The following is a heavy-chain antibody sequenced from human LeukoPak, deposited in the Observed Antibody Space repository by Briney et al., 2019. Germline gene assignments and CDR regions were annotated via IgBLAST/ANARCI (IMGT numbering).Heavy chain of an antibody. CDR3: ARDHRRRYCSSTSCYLGWFDP. CDR1: GYTFTSYD. CDR2: IIPIFGTA. J-gene: IGHJ5*02. Sequence: SVKVSCKASGYTFTSYDINWVRQATGQGLEWMGGIIPIFGTATYAQKFQGRVTITADDSTSTAYMELSSLRSEDTAVYYCARDHRRRYCSSTSCYLGWFDPWGQGTLVTVSS. D-gene: IGHD2-2*01. V-gene: IGHV1-69*13.